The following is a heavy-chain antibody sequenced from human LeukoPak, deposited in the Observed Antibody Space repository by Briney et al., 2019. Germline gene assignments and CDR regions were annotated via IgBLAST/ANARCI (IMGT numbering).Heavy chain of an antibody. CDR3: AMNGAAVAGRDAFDI. CDR1: GDSISSYY. J-gene: IGHJ3*02. CDR2: IYYSGST. V-gene: IGHV4-39*01. Sequence: SETLSLTCTVSGDSISSYYWGWIRQPPGKGLEWIGSIYYSGSTYYNPSLKSRVTISVDTSKNQFSLKLSSVTAADTAVYYCAMNGAAVAGRDAFDIWGQGTMVTVSS. D-gene: IGHD6-19*01.